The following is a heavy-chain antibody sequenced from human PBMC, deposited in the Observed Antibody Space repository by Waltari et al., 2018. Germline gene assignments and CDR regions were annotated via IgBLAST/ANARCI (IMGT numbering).Heavy chain of an antibody. CDR3: ARHWKRSGYRFDP. J-gene: IGHJ5*02. D-gene: IGHD5-12*01. Sequence: PQPQESGTGLVESSDNLSLTCTVSGGSIRRRRWYWGWNRQSPGKGLEWSGSVYYSGNTYYNPTLKSRVTISGDTSKNQFSLKLSSVTAADTAVYDCARHWKRSGYRFDPWGQGTLVTVSS. CDR2: VYYSGNT. CDR1: GGSIRRRRWY. V-gene: IGHV4-39*01.